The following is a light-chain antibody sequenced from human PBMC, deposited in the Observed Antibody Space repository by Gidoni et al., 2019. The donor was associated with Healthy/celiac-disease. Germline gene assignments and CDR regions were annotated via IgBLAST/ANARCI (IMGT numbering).Light chain of an antibody. CDR2: GAS. V-gene: IGKV3-15*01. CDR1: QSVSSN. J-gene: IGKJ2*01. CDR3: QQYNNWPRVT. Sequence: EIVLTQSPATLSVSPGERATLPCRASQSVSSNLAWYQQKPGQAPRLLIYGASTRATGIPARFSGSGSGTEFTLTISSRQSEDFAVYYCQQYNNWPRVTFGQGTKLEIK.